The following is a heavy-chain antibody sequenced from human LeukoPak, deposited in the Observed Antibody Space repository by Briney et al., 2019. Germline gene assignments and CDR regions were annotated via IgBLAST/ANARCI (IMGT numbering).Heavy chain of an antibody. J-gene: IGHJ4*02. CDR1: GGSISSYY. D-gene: IGHD4-17*01. CDR2: IYYSGST. Sequence: SETLSLTCTVSGGSISSYYWSWIRQPPGKGLEWIGYIYYSGSTNYNPSLKSRVSISVDTSKNQFSLRLSSVTAADTAVYYCARTTVTTWRYYFNYWGQGTLVTVSS. V-gene: IGHV4-59*01. CDR3: ARTTVTTWRYYFNY.